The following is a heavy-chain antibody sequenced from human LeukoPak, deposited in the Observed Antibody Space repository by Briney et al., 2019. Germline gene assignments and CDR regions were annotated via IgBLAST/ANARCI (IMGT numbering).Heavy chain of an antibody. CDR3: ARDRGGSSWYYFDN. D-gene: IGHD6-13*01. J-gene: IGHJ4*02. CDR2: TYYRSKWYN. Sequence: PSQTLSLTCAISGDSVSRDTAAWNWVRQSPSRGLEWLGRTYYRSKWYNDYAVSVKSRITINPDTSKNQFSLQPNSVTPEDTAVYYCARDRGGSSWYYFDNWGQGSLVTVSS. CDR1: GDSVSRDTAA. V-gene: IGHV6-1*01.